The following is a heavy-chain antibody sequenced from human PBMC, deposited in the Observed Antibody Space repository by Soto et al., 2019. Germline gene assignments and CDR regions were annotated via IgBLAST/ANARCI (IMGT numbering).Heavy chain of an antibody. CDR1: GLTFSNYW. Sequence: EVQLVVSGGDLIQPGGSLRLSCAASGLTFSNYWMHWVRQAPGKGLVWVSRINGDGSTTSYADSVKGRFTISRDNAKNTLSLQMNSLRAEDTAVYYCVRGSVYNWRGDFWGQGTLVTVSS. CDR3: VRGSVYNWRGDF. V-gene: IGHV3-74*01. CDR2: INGDGSTT. J-gene: IGHJ4*02. D-gene: IGHD1-20*01.